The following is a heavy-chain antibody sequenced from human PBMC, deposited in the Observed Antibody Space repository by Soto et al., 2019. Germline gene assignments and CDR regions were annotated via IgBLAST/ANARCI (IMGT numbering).Heavy chain of an antibody. D-gene: IGHD3-16*01. CDR1: CGSVISGSYY. CDR2: IYYTGIT. Sequence: PSETLSLTCTGSCGSVISGSYYWSWMRQPPGKGLEWIGSIYYTGITNYNPSLKIRVTMSLDTSKNQFSLKLISVTAAADTAVYYCARVPQAYVDGMDVWGQGTTVTVSS. J-gene: IGHJ6*02. V-gene: IGHV4-61*01. CDR3: ARVPQAYVDGMDV.